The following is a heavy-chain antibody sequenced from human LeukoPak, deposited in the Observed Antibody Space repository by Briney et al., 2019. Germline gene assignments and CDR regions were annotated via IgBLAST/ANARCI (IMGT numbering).Heavy chain of an antibody. CDR1: GGSISGYY. Sequence: SETLSLTCSVSGGSISGYYWSWIRQPPGKGLEWIGRIYTSGSTNYNPSLKSRVTISVDTSKNQFSLKLSSVTAADTAVYYCARALAGYYWFDPWGQGTLVTVSS. CDR2: IYTSGST. D-gene: IGHD1-26*01. V-gene: IGHV4-4*08. J-gene: IGHJ5*02. CDR3: ARALAGYYWFDP.